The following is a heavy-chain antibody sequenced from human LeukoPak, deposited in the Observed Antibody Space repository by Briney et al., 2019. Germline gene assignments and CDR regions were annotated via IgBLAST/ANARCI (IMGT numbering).Heavy chain of an antibody. D-gene: IGHD6-6*01. Sequence: SVKVSCKASGGTFSSYAISWVRQAPGQGLEWMGGIVPIFGTANYAQKFQGRVTITTDESTSTAYMELSSLRSEDTAVYYCATASLRIAARLLFDYWGQGTLVTVSS. CDR3: ATASLRIAARLLFDY. CDR2: IVPIFGTA. J-gene: IGHJ4*02. V-gene: IGHV1-69*05. CDR1: GGTFSSYA.